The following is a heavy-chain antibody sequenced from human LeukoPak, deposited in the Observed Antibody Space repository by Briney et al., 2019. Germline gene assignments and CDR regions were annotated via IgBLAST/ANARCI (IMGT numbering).Heavy chain of an antibody. J-gene: IGHJ4*02. V-gene: IGHV1-46*01. CDR2: INPSGGST. CDR1: GYTFIRYY. Sequence: GASVKVSCKASGYTFIRYYMHWVRQAPGQGLEWMGIINPSGGSTSYAQKFQGRVTKTRDTSTSTVYMELSRLRSEDTAVYYCARGGYGDRIDYWGQGTLVSVSS. D-gene: IGHD4-17*01. CDR3: ARGGYGDRIDY.